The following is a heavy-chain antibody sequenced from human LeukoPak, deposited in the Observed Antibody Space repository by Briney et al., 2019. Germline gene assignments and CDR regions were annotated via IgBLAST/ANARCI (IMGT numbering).Heavy chain of an antibody. CDR1: GFTFSSYE. V-gene: IGHV3-21*01. Sequence: GGSLRLSCAASGFTFSSYEMNWVRQAPGKGLEWVSSISDSSSFIYYADSMKGRFTISRDNAKNSLYLQMNSLRAEDTAVYYCARDAAVADIDYWGQGTLVTVSS. CDR3: ARDAAVADIDY. D-gene: IGHD6-19*01. CDR2: ISDSSSFI. J-gene: IGHJ4*02.